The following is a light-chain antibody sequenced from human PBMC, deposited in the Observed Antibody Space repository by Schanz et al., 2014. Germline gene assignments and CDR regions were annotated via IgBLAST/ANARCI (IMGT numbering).Light chain of an antibody. J-gene: IGLJ1*01. Sequence: QSALTQPASVSGSPGQSITISCTGTSSDVGSYDLVSWYQQHPGKAPKLMIYEGSKRPSGVSNRFSGSKSASTASLTISGLQAEDEADYYCSSYTSSSTLYVFGTGTKLTVL. V-gene: IGLV2-14*02. CDR1: SSDVGSYDL. CDR3: SSYTSSSTLYV. CDR2: EGS.